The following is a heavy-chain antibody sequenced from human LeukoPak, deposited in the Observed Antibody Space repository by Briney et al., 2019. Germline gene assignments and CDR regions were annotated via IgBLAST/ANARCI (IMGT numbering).Heavy chain of an antibody. CDR3: ARVGVSYSSSATFDY. D-gene: IGHD6-6*01. Sequence: GGSLRLSCAASGFTFSSYSMNWVRQAPGKGLEWVSSISSSSSYIYYADSVKGRFTISRDNAKNSLYLQMNSLRAEDTAVYYCARVGVSYSSSATFDYWGQGTLVTVSS. CDR2: ISSSSSYI. J-gene: IGHJ4*02. CDR1: GFTFSSYS. V-gene: IGHV3-21*01.